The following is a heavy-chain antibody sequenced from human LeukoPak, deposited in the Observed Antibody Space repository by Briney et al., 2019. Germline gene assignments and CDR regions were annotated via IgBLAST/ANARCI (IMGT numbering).Heavy chain of an antibody. CDR1: GFTFSNYG. V-gene: IGHV3-30*02. Sequence: PGGSLRLSCAASGFTFSNYGMRWVRQAPGKGLEWVAFLRYDGSYKYYTDSVKGQFTISRDNAKNSVYLQMNSLRAEDTAVYYCARTYGSGSLDYGGQGTLVTVSS. J-gene: IGHJ4*02. D-gene: IGHD2-15*01. CDR3: ARTYGSGSLDY. CDR2: LRYDGSYK.